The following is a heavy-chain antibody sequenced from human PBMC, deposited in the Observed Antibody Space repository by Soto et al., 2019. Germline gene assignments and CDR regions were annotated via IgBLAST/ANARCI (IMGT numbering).Heavy chain of an antibody. CDR3: ARPYCSGGSCQISY. D-gene: IGHD2-15*01. CDR1: GFSLITARMG. Sequence: QVTLKESGPVLVKPTETLTLTCTVSGFSLITARMGVSWIRQPPGKALEWLAHLFSNDEKSYSTALKSRLTISKDTSKSHVVLNMTTMDPVDTAPSYCARPYCSGGSCQISYWGQGTLVTVSS. V-gene: IGHV2-26*01. CDR2: LFSNDEK. J-gene: IGHJ4*02.